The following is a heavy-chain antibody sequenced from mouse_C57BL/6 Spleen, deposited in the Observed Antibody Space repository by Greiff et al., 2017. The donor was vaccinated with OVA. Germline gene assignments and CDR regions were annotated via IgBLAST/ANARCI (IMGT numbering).Heavy chain of an antibody. Sequence: VQLQQPGAELVKPGASVKLSCKASGYTFTSYWMHWVKQRPGQGLEWIGMIHPNSGSTNYNEKFKSKATLTVDKSSSTASMQLSSLTSEDSAVDYCARREEGDAMDYWGQGTSVTVSS. CDR1: GYTFTSYW. CDR2: IHPNSGST. J-gene: IGHJ4*01. V-gene: IGHV1-64*01. CDR3: ARREEGDAMDY.